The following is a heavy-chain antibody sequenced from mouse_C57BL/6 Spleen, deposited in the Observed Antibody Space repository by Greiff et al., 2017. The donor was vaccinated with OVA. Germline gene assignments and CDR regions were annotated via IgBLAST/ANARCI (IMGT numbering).Heavy chain of an antibody. CDR2: IFPGDGDT. Sequence: VKLQQSGAELVKPGASVKISCKASGYAFSSYWMNWVKQRPGKGLVWIGQIFPGDGDTNYNGKFKGKATLTADKSSSTAYMQLSSLTSEDSAVYFCARETHYYGSSYGYFDYWGQGTTLTVSS. CDR3: ARETHYYGSSYGYFDY. D-gene: IGHD1-1*01. V-gene: IGHV1-80*01. J-gene: IGHJ2*01. CDR1: GYAFSSYW.